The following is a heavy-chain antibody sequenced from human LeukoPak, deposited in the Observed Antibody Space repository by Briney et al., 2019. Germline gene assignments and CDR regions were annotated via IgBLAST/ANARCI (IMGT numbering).Heavy chain of an antibody. D-gene: IGHD3-22*01. CDR3: ARGYHDSGGAFDI. CDR2: TYYSGST. Sequence: TSETLSLTCTVSGGSISSYYWSWIRQPPGKGLEWIGYTYYSGSTNYNPSLKSRVTISVDTSKNQFSLKLSSVTAADTAVYYCARGYHDSGGAFDIWGQGTMVTVSS. J-gene: IGHJ3*02. V-gene: IGHV4-59*01. CDR1: GGSISSYY.